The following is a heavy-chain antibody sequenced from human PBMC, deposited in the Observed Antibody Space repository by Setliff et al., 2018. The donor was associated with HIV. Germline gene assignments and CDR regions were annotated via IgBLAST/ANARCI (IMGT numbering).Heavy chain of an antibody. CDR2: IYHSGNT. CDR1: GGSFSGYY. D-gene: IGHD2-21*02. Sequence: PSATLSLTCAVYGGSFSGYYWSWIRQPPGKGLEWIGSIYHSGNTYYMPSLRSRVTISVDMSKNQFSLNLNSVTAADTAVYYCARGQGCGGGCHYAFDVWGQGTMVTVSS. J-gene: IGHJ3*01. V-gene: IGHV4-34*01. CDR3: ARGQGCGGGCHYAFDV.